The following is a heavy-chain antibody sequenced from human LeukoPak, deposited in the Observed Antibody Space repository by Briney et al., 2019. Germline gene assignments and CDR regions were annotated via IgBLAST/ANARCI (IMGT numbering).Heavy chain of an antibody. V-gene: IGHV1-69*04. CDR1: GGTFSSYA. D-gene: IGHD6-13*01. Sequence: ASVKVSCKASGGTFSSYAISWVRQAPGQGLEWMGRIIPILGIANYAQKFQGRVTITADKSTSTAYMELSSLRSEDTAAYYCARTLLLAAAGTGAFDIWGQGTMVTVSS. J-gene: IGHJ3*02. CDR3: ARTLLLAAAGTGAFDI. CDR2: IIPILGIA.